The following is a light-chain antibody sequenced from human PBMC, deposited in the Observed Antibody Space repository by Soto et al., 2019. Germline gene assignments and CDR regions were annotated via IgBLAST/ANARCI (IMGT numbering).Light chain of an antibody. J-gene: IGKJ4*01. CDR2: KAS. CDR1: QSISSW. Sequence: DLQMTQSPSTLSASVGDRVTITCRASQSISSWLAWYQQKPGKAPKLLIYKASSLASGVPSRCSSSASGTEITTTISSLQPDDFPTYYRQQYSSSPLTFGGGTRLEIK. V-gene: IGKV1-5*03. CDR3: QQYSSSPLT.